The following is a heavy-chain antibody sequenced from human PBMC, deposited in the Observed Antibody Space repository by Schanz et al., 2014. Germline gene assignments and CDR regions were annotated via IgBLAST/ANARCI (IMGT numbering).Heavy chain of an antibody. Sequence: QVQLVQSGAEVKKPGSSVKVSCKASGGTFSSYAINWVRQAPGQGLEWMGRIIPILGIANYAQKFQGRVTITADKSTSTVYMELSSLRSEDTAIYYCARGNTIFGVVILGWLDPWGQGTLVTVSS. D-gene: IGHD3-3*01. CDR2: IIPILGIA. CDR3: ARGNTIFGVVILGWLDP. J-gene: IGHJ5*02. CDR1: GGTFSSYA. V-gene: IGHV1-69*04.